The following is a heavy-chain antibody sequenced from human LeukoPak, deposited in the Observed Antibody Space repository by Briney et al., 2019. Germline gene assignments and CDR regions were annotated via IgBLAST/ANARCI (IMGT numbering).Heavy chain of an antibody. CDR1: GSTFSSYA. CDR3: AKDPFSGPFWGSYRYPDY. J-gene: IGHJ4*02. CDR2: ISGSGGST. V-gene: IGHV3-23*01. D-gene: IGHD3-16*02. Sequence: GGSLRLSCAASGSTFSSYAMSWVRQAPGKGLEWVSAISGSGGSTYYADSVKGRFTISRDNSKNTLYLQMNSLRAEDTAVYYCAKDPFSGPFWGSYRYPDYWGQGTLVTVSS.